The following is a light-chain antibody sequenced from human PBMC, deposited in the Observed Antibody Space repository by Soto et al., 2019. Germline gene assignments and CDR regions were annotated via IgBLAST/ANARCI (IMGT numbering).Light chain of an antibody. V-gene: IGLV1-47*01. CDR1: ISNIGSNF. Sequence: QSVLTQPPSASGTPGQRVTISCSGSISNIGSNFIYWYQQFPGTAPKLLIFRNNERPSGVPDRFSGSKPGNSASLAISGLRSEDEADYHCAAWDDSLSGVVFGGGTKLTVL. CDR2: RNN. J-gene: IGLJ2*01. CDR3: AAWDDSLSGVV.